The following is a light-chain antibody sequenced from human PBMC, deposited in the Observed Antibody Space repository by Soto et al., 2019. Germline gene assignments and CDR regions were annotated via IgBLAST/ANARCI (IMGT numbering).Light chain of an antibody. CDR1: QSIRNW. V-gene: IGKV1-5*01. CDR2: GAS. J-gene: IGKJ1*01. Sequence: NHMKRSVSAPCAYVGGRLSINTRASQSIRNWSAGYQDKPGKAPKLLIYGASSLESGVPSRFSGSGSGTEFTLTICGLRPEACQTYCSELSISVPWRFGQGTKVDI. CDR3: ELSISVPWR.